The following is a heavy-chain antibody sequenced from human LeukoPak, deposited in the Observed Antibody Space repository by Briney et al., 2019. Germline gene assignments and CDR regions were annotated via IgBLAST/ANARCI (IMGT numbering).Heavy chain of an antibody. CDR2: IYNSGIT. D-gene: IGHD4-23*01. CDR3: AREVAVEDAFDI. V-gene: IGHV4-59*01. Sequence: SETLSLTCTVSGGSISSSYWNWIRQAPGKGLEWIGYIYNSGITNYNPSLKSRVTILVDMSRNQFSLRLTSVTAADTAVYYCAREVAVEDAFDIWGQGTKVTVSS. J-gene: IGHJ3*02. CDR1: GGSISSSY.